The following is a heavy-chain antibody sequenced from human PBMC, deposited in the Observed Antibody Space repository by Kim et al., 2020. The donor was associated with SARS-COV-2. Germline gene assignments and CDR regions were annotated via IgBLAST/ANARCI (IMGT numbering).Heavy chain of an antibody. D-gene: IGHD3-10*01. Sequence: GGSLRLSCAASGFTFSSYSMNWVRQAPGKGLEWVSSISSSSSYIYYADSVKGRFTISRDNAKNSLYLQMNSLRAEDTAVYYCASPGGSGSYYFDYWGQGTLVTVSP. J-gene: IGHJ4*02. CDR3: ASPGGSGSYYFDY. V-gene: IGHV3-21*01. CDR1: GFTFSSYS. CDR2: ISSSSSYI.